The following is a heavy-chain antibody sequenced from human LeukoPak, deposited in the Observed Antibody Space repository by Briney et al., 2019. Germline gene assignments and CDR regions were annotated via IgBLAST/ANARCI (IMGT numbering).Heavy chain of an antibody. V-gene: IGHV1-18*01. CDR3: ARGGVLRFLEHLDY. D-gene: IGHD3-3*01. J-gene: IGHJ4*02. CDR1: GYTFTNYG. Sequence: ASVKVSCKASGYTFTNYGLSWVRQAPGQGLEWMGWISAYNGDTYYAQRFHGRVTMTTDTSTSTAYMELSSLRSDDTAVYYCARGGVLRFLEHLDYWGQGTLVTVSS. CDR2: ISAYNGDT.